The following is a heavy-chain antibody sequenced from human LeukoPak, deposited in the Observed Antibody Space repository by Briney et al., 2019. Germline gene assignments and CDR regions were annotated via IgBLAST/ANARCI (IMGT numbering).Heavy chain of an antibody. V-gene: IGHV1-46*01. J-gene: IGHJ4*02. CDR3: TSGTVQRY. CDR2: TNPSGGST. D-gene: IGHD2-8*02. Sequence: GASVKVSCKASGYTFTSYYMHWVRQAPGQGLEWMGLTNPSGGSTTYAQKFQGRVTMTRDTSTSTVYMELSSLRPEDTAMYYCTSGTVQRYWGQGTLVTVSS. CDR1: GYTFTSYY.